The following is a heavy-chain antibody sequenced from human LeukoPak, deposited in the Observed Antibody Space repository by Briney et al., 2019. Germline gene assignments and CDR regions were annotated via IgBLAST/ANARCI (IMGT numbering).Heavy chain of an antibody. V-gene: IGHV1-2*02. CDR2: VNTKSGRT. CDR3: ARADFIDAGPYLIGP. CDR1: GYSFTDYY. J-gene: IGHJ5*02. D-gene: IGHD3-3*01. Sequence: ASVKVSCKTSGYSFTDYYIHWVRQAPGQGLEWMGWVNTKSGRTSSARKFQGRVTMTRDPSITTVYMDMTWLTSDDTAIYFCARADFIDAGPYLIGPWGQGTLVTVSS.